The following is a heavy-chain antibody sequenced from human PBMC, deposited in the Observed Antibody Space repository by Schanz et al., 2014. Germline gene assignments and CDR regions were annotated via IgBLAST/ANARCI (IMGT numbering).Heavy chain of an antibody. CDR3: AKRCSSTRCSHGAFDI. J-gene: IGHJ3*02. Sequence: QVQLVESGGGVVQPGRSLRLSCAASGFSFSTYAMHWVRQAPGKGLRCVAVISGNGGEKYYADSVKGRFTISRDNSENTLFLEMNSLRDEDTAMYYCAKRCSSTRCSHGAFDIWGQGTMVTVSS. V-gene: IGHV3-30*04. CDR2: ISGNGGEK. CDR1: GFSFSTYA. D-gene: IGHD2-2*01.